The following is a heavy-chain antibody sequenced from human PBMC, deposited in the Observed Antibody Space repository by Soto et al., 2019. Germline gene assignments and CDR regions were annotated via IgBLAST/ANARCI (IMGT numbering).Heavy chain of an antibody. CDR3: AKARHSTSWYGLEADF. V-gene: IGHV3-30*09. J-gene: IGHJ4*02. CDR1: GFIFSDYA. Sequence: QVQLVESGGGVVQPGRSLRLSCAASGFIFSDYAMHWVRQAPGKGLEWVAVISYGGDNKYYADSVRGRFAISRDNLKNTLDLQMNSLNPEETAVYHCAKARHSTSWYGLEADFWGQGTLVTVSS. CDR2: ISYGGDNK. D-gene: IGHD6-13*01.